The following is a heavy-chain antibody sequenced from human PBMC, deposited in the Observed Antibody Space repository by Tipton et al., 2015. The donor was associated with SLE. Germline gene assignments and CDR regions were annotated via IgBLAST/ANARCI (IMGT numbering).Heavy chain of an antibody. CDR2: ISSRSDYI. Sequence: SLRLSCAAAGFTFSSYSLNWVRQAPGKGLEWVSSISSRSDYIYYADSVKGRFTISRDDAKNSLYLQMDSLRAEDTAVYYCARLLSNYYGMDVWGRGTTVTVSS. V-gene: IGHV3-21*01. CDR3: ARLLSNYYGMDV. D-gene: IGHD3-16*02. J-gene: IGHJ6*02. CDR1: GFTFSSYS.